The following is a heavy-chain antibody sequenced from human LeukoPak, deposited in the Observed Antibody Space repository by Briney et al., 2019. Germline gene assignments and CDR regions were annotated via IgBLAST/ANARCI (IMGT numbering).Heavy chain of an antibody. D-gene: IGHD3-10*01. CDR1: GFTFRDYP. CDR3: ARLSDPWAGLEY. J-gene: IGHJ4*02. V-gene: IGHV3-49*04. CDR2: IRKKTFGGTT. Sequence: GGSLRLSCTTSGFTFRDYPINWVRQAPGKGLEWLGFIRKKTFGGTTEYAASVAGRFTISRDDSKNIAYLQMDSLDTGDTAVYYCARLSDPWAGLEYWGQGTLVTVSS.